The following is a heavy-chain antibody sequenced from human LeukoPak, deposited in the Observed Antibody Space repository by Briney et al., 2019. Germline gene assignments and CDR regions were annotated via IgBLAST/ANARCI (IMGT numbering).Heavy chain of an antibody. D-gene: IGHD2-15*01. CDR3: ARDRVSGYCSGGSCYSDY. CDR2: ITATSSST. Sequence: GGSLRLSCAASGFTFSSYAMSWVRQAPGKGLEWVSAITATSSSTYDADSVKGRFTISRDNAKNSLYLQMNSLRAEDTAVYYCARDRVSGYCSGGSCYSDYWGQGTLVTVSS. CDR1: GFTFSSYA. J-gene: IGHJ4*02. V-gene: IGHV3-21*01.